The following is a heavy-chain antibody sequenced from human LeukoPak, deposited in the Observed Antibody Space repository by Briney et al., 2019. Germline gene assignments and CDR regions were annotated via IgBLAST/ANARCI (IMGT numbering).Heavy chain of an antibody. CDR2: IYTSGIT. V-gene: IGHV4-4*07. CDR3: ARLPDP. J-gene: IGHJ5*02. Sequence: PSETLSLTCTVSGGSVNIYYWSWIRQPAGKGLEWIGRIYTSGITNYNPSLKSRVTISVDTSKNQFSLKLTSVTASDTAVYYCARLPDPGGQGTLVTVSS. CDR1: GGSVNIYY.